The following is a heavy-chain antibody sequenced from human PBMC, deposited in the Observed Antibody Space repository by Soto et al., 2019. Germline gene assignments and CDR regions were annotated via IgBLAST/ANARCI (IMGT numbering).Heavy chain of an antibody. D-gene: IGHD2-15*01. J-gene: IGHJ6*02. CDR1: GYSFTSYW. V-gene: IGHV5-10-1*01. Sequence: GESLKISCKGSGYSFTSYWISWVRQMPGKGLERMGRIDPSDSYTNYSPSFQGHVTISADKSISTAYLQWSSLKASDTAMYCCARHSQSYRGYCSGGSCYSSYYYYGMDVWGQGTTVTV. CDR2: IDPSDSYT. CDR3: ARHSQSYRGYCSGGSCYSSYYYYGMDV.